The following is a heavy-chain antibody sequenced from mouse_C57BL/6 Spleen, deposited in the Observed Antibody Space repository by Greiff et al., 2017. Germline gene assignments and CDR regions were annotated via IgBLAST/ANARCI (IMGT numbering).Heavy chain of an antibody. CDR3: ARDPDGSSPWDFDV. D-gene: IGHD1-1*01. Sequence: EVQLQESGPGLVKPSQSLSLTCSVTGYSITSGYYWNWIRQFPGNKLEWMGYISYDGSNNYNPSLKNRISITRDTSKNQFFLKLNSVTTEDTTTYYCARDPDGSSPWDFDVWGTGTTVTVSS. V-gene: IGHV3-6*01. J-gene: IGHJ1*03. CDR1: GYSITSGYY. CDR2: ISYDGSN.